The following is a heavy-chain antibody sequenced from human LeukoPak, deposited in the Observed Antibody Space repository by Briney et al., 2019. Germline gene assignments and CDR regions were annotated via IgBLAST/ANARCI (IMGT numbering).Heavy chain of an antibody. V-gene: IGHV3-21*01. Sequence: GGSLRLSCAASGFTFSSYNMNWVRQAPGKGLEWVSSISSSSSYIYYADSVKGRFTISRDNAKNSLYLQMNSLRAEDTAVYYCARVCSITGTPLPNWFDPWGQGTLVTVSS. D-gene: IGHD1-20*01. CDR3: ARVCSITGTPLPNWFDP. J-gene: IGHJ5*02. CDR2: ISSSSSYI. CDR1: GFTFSSYN.